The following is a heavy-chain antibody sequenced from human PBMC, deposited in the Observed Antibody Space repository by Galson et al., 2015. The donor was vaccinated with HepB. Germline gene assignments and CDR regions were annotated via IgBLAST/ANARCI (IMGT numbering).Heavy chain of an antibody. J-gene: IGHJ5*02. D-gene: IGHD3-10*01. V-gene: IGHV3-23*01. CDR2: ISGSGGST. CDR3: AKGAYGSGSYYPEDWFDP. Sequence: SLRLSCAASGFTFSSYAMSWVRQAPGKGLEWVSAISGSGGSTYYADSVKGRFTISRDNSKNTLYLQMNSLRAEDTAVYYCAKGAYGSGSYYPEDWFDPWGQGTLVTVSS. CDR1: GFTFSSYA.